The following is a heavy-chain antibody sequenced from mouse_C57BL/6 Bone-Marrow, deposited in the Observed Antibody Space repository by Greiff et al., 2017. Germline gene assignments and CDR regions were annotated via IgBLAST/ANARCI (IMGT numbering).Heavy chain of an antibody. CDR2: IYPRSGNT. Sequence: VKLVESGAELARPGASVKLSCKASGYTFTSYGISWVKQRTGQGLEWIGKIYPRSGNTYYNEKFKGKATLTADKSSSTAYMELRSLTSEASAVYFCARKPFYFGYAMDYWGQGTSVTVSA. D-gene: IGHD1-1*02. CDR3: ARKPFYFGYAMDY. V-gene: IGHV1-81*01. J-gene: IGHJ4*01. CDR1: GYTFTSYG.